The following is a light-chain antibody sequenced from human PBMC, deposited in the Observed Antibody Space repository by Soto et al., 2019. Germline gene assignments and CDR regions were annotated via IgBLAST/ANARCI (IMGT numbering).Light chain of an antibody. CDR1: QSISSK. Sequence: EIVMTQSPATLSVSPGERATLSCRASQSISSKLAWYQQKPGQAPRLLIYGASTRATGIPVRFSGSGSGTEFTLTITRLQSEDFAVYYCQEYNNWHPITFGGGTKVDIK. CDR3: QEYNNWHPIT. J-gene: IGKJ4*01. V-gene: IGKV3-15*01. CDR2: GAS.